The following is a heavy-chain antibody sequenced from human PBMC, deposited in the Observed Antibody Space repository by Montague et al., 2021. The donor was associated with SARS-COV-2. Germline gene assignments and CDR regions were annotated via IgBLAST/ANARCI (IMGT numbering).Heavy chain of an antibody. CDR1: GGSFSGYY. CDR2: INHSGST. D-gene: IGHD3-10*01. CDR3: VMGRVRGVLFDYYYYGMDV. V-gene: IGHV4-34*01. Sequence: SETLSLTCAVYGGSFSGYYWSWIRQPPGKGLEWIGEINHSGSTNYNPSLKSRVTISVDTSKNQFSLKLSSVTAADTAVYYCVMGRVRGVLFDYYYYGMDVWGQGTTVTVSS. J-gene: IGHJ6*02.